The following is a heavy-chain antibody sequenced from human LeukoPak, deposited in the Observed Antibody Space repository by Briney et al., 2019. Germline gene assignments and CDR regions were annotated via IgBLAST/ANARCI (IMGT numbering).Heavy chain of an antibody. CDR2: TNEDGGHT. CDR3: VSDFRCGGGSCPLFDL. D-gene: IGHD2-21*01. Sequence: GGSLRLSCAASGFTFSNYAMSWVRQTPGKGLEWVSGTNEDGGHTYYADSVKGRFAIYRDNLANTLYLHMNRLRTEDTAVYFCVSDFRCGGGSCPLFDLWGQGTLVTVSS. J-gene: IGHJ4*02. V-gene: IGHV3-23*01. CDR1: GFTFSNYA.